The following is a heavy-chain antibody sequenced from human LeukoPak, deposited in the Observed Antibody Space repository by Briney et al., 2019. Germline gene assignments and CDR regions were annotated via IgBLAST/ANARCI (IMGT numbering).Heavy chain of an antibody. D-gene: IGHD6-19*01. J-gene: IGHJ4*02. Sequence: PGGSLRLSCAASGFTFSSYAMHWVRQAPGKGLEWVAVISYDGSNKYYADSVKGRFTISRDNSKNTLYLQMNSLRAEDTAVYYCAKSVAGTPYYWGQGTLVTVSS. CDR1: GFTFSSYA. V-gene: IGHV3-30*04. CDR3: AKSVAGTPYY. CDR2: ISYDGSNK.